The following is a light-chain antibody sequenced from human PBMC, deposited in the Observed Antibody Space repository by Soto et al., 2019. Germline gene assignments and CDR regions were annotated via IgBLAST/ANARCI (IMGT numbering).Light chain of an antibody. V-gene: IGKV3-20*01. CDR3: QQYGSSPPYT. Sequence: EVVLTQSPGTLSLSPGERATLSCRASQSVSNNYLAWYQQKPDQSNKLLIFGSSDRSTVIPDRFGGSGSGTDFTLTISSLEPEDVAVYYCQQYGSSPPYTFGQGTKLEIK. CDR2: GSS. CDR1: QSVSNNY. J-gene: IGKJ2*01.